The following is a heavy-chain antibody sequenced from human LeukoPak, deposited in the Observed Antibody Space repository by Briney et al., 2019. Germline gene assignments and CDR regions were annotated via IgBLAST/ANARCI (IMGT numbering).Heavy chain of an antibody. D-gene: IGHD3-22*01. CDR1: GFTFSSYG. J-gene: IGHJ4*02. CDR3: AKDRITYYYDSSGYTFDY. CDR2: IRYDGSNK. Sequence: GGSLRLSCAASGFTFSSYGMHWVRQAPGKGLEWVAFIRYDGSNKYYADSVKGRFTISRDNSKSTLYLQMNSLRAEDTAVYYCAKDRITYYYDSSGYTFDYWGQGTLVTVSS. V-gene: IGHV3-30*02.